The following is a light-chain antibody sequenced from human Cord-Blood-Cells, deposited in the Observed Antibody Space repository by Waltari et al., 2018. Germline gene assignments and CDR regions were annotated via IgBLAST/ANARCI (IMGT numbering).Light chain of an antibody. Sequence: QSVLTPPPSASGTPGQRVPISCSGSSSNLGSNYVYWYQQLPVTAPKLLIYRNNQRPSGVPDRFSGSKSGTSASLAISGLRSEDEADYYCAAWDDSLSGPVFGTGTKVTVL. CDR2: RNN. V-gene: IGLV1-47*01. CDR1: SSNLGSNY. J-gene: IGLJ1*01. CDR3: AAWDDSLSGPV.